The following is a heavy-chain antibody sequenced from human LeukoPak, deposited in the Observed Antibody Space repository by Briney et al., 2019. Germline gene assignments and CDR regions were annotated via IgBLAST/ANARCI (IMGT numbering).Heavy chain of an antibody. CDR1: GYTFTGYY. CDR3: ARAMRYSSGWYFPN. CDR2: ISAYNGNT. D-gene: IGHD6-19*01. Sequence: EASVKVSCKASGYTFTGYYMHWVRQAPGQGLEWMGWISAYNGNTNYAQKLQGRVTMTTDTSTSTAYMELRSLRSDDTAVYYCARAMRYSSGWYFPNWGQGTLVTVSS. V-gene: IGHV1-18*04. J-gene: IGHJ4*02.